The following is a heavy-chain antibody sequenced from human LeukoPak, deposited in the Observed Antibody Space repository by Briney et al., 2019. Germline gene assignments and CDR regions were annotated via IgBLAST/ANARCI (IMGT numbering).Heavy chain of an antibody. Sequence: SVKVSCKASGGTFSSYAISWVRQAPGQGLEWMGRIIPIFGTANYAQKFQGRVTITTDESTSTAYMELSSLRSEDTAVYYCARTRDGYNFGFDYWGQGTLVTVSS. V-gene: IGHV1-69*05. CDR2: IIPIFGTA. D-gene: IGHD5-24*01. CDR3: ARTRDGYNFGFDY. CDR1: GGTFSSYA. J-gene: IGHJ4*02.